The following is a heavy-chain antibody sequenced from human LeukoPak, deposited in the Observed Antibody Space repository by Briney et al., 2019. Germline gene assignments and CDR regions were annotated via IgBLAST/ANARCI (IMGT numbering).Heavy chain of an antibody. Sequence: PGRSLRISCTDSGFNFGDYAMSWVRQAPGKGLEWVGFIRSKAYGGTTEYAASVKGRFTISRDDSKSIAYLQMNSLKTEDTAVYYCTSENDVLRFLEWLLPTDYWGQGTLVTVSS. CDR3: TSENDVLRFLEWLLPTDY. J-gene: IGHJ4*02. CDR2: IRSKAYGGTT. CDR1: GFNFGDYA. D-gene: IGHD3-3*01. V-gene: IGHV3-49*04.